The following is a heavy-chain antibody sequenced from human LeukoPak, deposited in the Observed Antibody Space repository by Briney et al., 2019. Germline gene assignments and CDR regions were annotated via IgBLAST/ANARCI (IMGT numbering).Heavy chain of an antibody. D-gene: IGHD3-10*01. CDR1: GLTLSDNY. V-gene: IGHV3-53*01. Sequence: GGSLRLSCAASGLTLSDNYMSWVRQAPGKGLEWVSVIYSGGTATYYADSVKGRFTISRDNSQNTLYLQMSGPRAGDTAVYYCARLYYYGSGSPPYWGQGTLVTVSS. CDR3: ARLYYYGSGSPPY. J-gene: IGHJ4*02. CDR2: IYSGGTAT.